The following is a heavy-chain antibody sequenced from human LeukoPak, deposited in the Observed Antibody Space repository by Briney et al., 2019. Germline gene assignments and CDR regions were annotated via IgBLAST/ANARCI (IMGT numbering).Heavy chain of an antibody. CDR1: GYTVAAYY. J-gene: IGHJ4*02. D-gene: IGHD1-26*01. V-gene: IGHV1-2*02. CDR2: INPNTGGP. CDR3: ARHRNNQTAGAGDY. Sequence: ASVKASCKASGYTVAAYYIHWVRQAPGQGLEWMGWINPNTGGPYYPQKFQGKVTMTWDSSVNTAYMELTSVTSGDTAIYYCARHRNNQTAGAGDYWGQGTLVTVS.